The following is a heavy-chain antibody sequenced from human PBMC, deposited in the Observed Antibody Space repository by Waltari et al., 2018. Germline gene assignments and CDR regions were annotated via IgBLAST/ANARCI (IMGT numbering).Heavy chain of an antibody. V-gene: IGHV3-7*01. CDR1: GFTFSNYW. CDR3: VRDGMRGGDFDY. CDR2: IQEEGSGK. D-gene: IGHD3-10*01. Sequence: EVQLVESGGGLVQPGGSLRLSCAASGFTFSNYWMIWVRQAPGKGLEWGANIQEEGSGKYYVDLVKGRFTISRDNAKTSLYLQMNILRAEDTAVYYCVRDGMRGGDFDYWGQGTLVTVSS. J-gene: IGHJ4*02.